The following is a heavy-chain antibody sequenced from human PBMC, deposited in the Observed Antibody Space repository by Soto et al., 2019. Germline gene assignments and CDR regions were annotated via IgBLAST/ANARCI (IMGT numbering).Heavy chain of an antibody. J-gene: IGHJ4*02. CDR1: GFTFSNYA. V-gene: IGHV3-30*18. CDR2: TSYDGNNE. Sequence: LRLSCAASGFTFSNYAMHWVRQAPGKGLEWVALTSYDGNNEYYTDSVKGRFTISRDNSKNTLFLQMNSPRPEDTAVYYCAKDKGVFNWASSYFDYWGQGALVTVSS. D-gene: IGHD1-1*01. CDR3: AKDKGVFNWASSYFDY.